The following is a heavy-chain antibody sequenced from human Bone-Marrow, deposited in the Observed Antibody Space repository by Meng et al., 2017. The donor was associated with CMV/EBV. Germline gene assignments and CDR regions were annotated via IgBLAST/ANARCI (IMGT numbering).Heavy chain of an antibody. CDR1: GFTFSDYY. CDR3: ARDPRNKGFDP. V-gene: IGHV3-11*01. CDR2: ITGGGSTI. J-gene: IGHJ5*02. Sequence: GGSLRLSCVASGFTFSDYYMNWIRQAPGKGLEWLSYITGGGSTISYADSVKGRFTISRDNAQNSLYLQMDNLRAEDTAVYYCARDPRNKGFDPWGQGNLVTVSS.